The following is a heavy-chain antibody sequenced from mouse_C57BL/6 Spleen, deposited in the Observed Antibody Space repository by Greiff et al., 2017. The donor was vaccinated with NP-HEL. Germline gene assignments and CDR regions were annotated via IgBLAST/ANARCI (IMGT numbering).Heavy chain of an antibody. Sequence: QVQLQQPGAELVMPGASVKLSCKASGYTFTSYWMHWVKQRPGQGLEWIGEIDPSDSYTNYNQKFKGKSTLTVDKSSSTAYMQLSSLTSEDSAVYYCARSLGYGSSPFAYWGQGTLVTVSA. V-gene: IGHV1-69*01. CDR2: IDPSDSYT. CDR1: GYTFTSYW. D-gene: IGHD1-1*01. CDR3: ARSLGYGSSPFAY. J-gene: IGHJ3*01.